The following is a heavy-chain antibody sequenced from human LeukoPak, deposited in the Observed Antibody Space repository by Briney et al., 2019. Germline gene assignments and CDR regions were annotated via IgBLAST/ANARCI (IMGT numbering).Heavy chain of an antibody. Sequence: SDTLSLTCTVSGGSLSGYYWPWIRRPTGKGLVWIGYISDSVSTNSHQSLKSRVTISLDTSKNQFSMKLTSVTAADTAVYYCVRGYSGYPYYLDYWGQGTLVTVSS. CDR3: VRGYSGYPYYLDY. CDR2: ISDSVST. V-gene: IGHV4-59*08. D-gene: IGHD5-12*01. CDR1: GGSLSGYY. J-gene: IGHJ4*02.